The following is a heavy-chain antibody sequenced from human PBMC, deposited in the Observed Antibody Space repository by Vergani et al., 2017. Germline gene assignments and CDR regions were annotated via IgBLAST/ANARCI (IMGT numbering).Heavy chain of an antibody. Sequence: QVQLQESGPGLVKPSQTLSLTCTVSGGSISSYYWSWIRQPPGKGLEWIGYIYYSGSTNYNPSLKSRVTISVDTSKNQFSLKLRSVTAADTAVYYCARELVAAAGTNNRLYYYYYGMDVWGQGTTVTVSS. CDR1: GGSISSYY. CDR2: IYYSGST. D-gene: IGHD6-13*01. J-gene: IGHJ6*02. V-gene: IGHV4-59*01. CDR3: ARELVAAAGTNNRLYYYYYGMDV.